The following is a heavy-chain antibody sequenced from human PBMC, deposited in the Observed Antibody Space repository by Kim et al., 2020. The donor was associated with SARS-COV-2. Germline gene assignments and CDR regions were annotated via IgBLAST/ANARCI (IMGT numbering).Heavy chain of an antibody. J-gene: IGHJ6*02. Sequence: GGSLRLSCAVSGFTFSSYEMNWVRQAPGKGLEWVSYISSSGSRIHYADSVKGRFTISRDNAKNSLYMQMNSLRAEDTAVYYCAREMVASEYNYYYYGMDVWGQGTTVTVSS. CDR2: ISSSGSRI. CDR3: AREMVASEYNYYYYGMDV. CDR1: GFTFSSYE. D-gene: IGHD2-8*01. V-gene: IGHV3-48*03.